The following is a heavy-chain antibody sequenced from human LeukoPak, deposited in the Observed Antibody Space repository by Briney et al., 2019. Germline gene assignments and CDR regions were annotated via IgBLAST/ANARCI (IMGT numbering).Heavy chain of an antibody. D-gene: IGHD6-13*01. CDR2: ISAYNGNT. CDR1: GYTFTSYS. V-gene: IGHV1-18*01. CDR3: ARLSGVLGQLDSYYFDY. J-gene: IGHJ4*02. Sequence: ASVKVSCKASGYTFTSYSISWVRQAPGQGLEWMGWISAYNGNTNYAQKLQGRVTMTTDTSTSTAYMELRSLRSDDTAVYYCARLSGVLGQLDSYYFDYWGQGTLVTVSS.